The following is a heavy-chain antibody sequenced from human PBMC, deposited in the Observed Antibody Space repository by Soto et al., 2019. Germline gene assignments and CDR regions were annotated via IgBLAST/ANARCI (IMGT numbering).Heavy chain of an antibody. J-gene: IGHJ4*02. CDR2: ISGSGGST. V-gene: IGHV3-23*01. D-gene: IGHD3-22*01. CDR3: AKDLVRRSSGPVDY. Sequence: GGSLRLSCAASGFTFSSYAMSWVRQAPGKGLEWVSAISGSGGSTYYADSVKGRFTISRDNSKNTLYLQMNSLRAEDTAVYYCAKDLVRRSSGPVDYWGQGTLVTVSS. CDR1: GFTFSSYA.